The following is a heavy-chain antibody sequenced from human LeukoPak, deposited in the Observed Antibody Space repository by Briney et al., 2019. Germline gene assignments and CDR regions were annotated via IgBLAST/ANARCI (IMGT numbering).Heavy chain of an antibody. D-gene: IGHD1-26*01. CDR3: ARTYGSHNVFDI. CDR1: GFTFSSYA. CDR2: ISGSGGST. V-gene: IGHV3-23*01. Sequence: GSLRLSCAASGFTFSSYAMSWVRQAPGKGLEWVSAISGSGGSTYYADSVKGRYTISRDNAKNSLYLQMDSLRDEDTAVYYCARTYGSHNVFDIWGQGTMVTVSS. J-gene: IGHJ3*02.